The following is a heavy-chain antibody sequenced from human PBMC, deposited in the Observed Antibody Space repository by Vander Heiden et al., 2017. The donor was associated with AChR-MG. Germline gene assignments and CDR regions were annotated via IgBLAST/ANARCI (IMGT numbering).Heavy chain of an antibody. CDR3: VKACGDILTGFDY. J-gene: IGHJ4*02. CDR2: IRSNGGNT. V-gene: IGHV3-64D*06. D-gene: IGHD3-9*01. CDR1: GFTFSSYA. Sequence: RLSCSASGFTFSSYAMHWVRQAPGKGLEYVSAIRSNGGNTYYADAVKGRFTISRDNSKNTMYLQMRSMRAEDTAVYYCVKACGDILTGFDYWGQVTLITVSS.